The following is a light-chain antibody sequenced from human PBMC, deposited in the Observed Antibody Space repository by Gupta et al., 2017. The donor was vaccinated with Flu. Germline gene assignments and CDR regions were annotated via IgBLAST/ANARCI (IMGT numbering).Light chain of an antibody. CDR3: KQSDSTPLT. Sequence: DIQMTQSPSSLSASVGDRVTITCRASQSISSYLNWYQQKPGKAPKLLIYAASSLQSGVPSRFSDSGSGTDFTLTISSLQPEDFATYYCKQSDSTPLTFGGGTKVEIK. V-gene: IGKV1-39*01. CDR2: AAS. J-gene: IGKJ4*01. CDR1: QSISSY.